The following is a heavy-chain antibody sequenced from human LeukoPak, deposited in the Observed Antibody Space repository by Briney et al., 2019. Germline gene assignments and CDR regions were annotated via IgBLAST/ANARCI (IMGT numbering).Heavy chain of an antibody. CDR3: ARGRFLEWLSTNYYYYMDV. V-gene: IGHV4-59*01. J-gene: IGHJ6*03. CDR1: GGSITGYF. CDR2: IYYSGST. Sequence: SETLSLTCTVSGGSITGYFWSWIRQPPGKGLEWIGCIYYSGSTNHNPSLKSRVTISVDTSKNQFSLRLSSVTAADTAVYYCARGRFLEWLSTNYYYYMDVWGKGTTVTVSS. D-gene: IGHD3-3*01.